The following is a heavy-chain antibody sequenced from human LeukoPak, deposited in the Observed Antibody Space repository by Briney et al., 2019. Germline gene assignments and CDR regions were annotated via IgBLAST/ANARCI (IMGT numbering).Heavy chain of an antibody. D-gene: IGHD3-10*01. CDR3: ARGGTLLWFGDYGMDV. J-gene: IGHJ6*02. Sequence: SETLSLTCAVYGGSFSGYYWSWIRQPPGKGLEWIGEINHSGSTNYNPSLKSRVTISVDTSKNQFSPKLSSVTAADTAVYYCARGGTLLWFGDYGMDVWGQGTTVTVSS. CDR2: INHSGST. V-gene: IGHV4-34*01. CDR1: GGSFSGYY.